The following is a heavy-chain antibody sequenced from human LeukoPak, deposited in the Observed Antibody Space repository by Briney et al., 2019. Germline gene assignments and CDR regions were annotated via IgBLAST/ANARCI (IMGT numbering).Heavy chain of an antibody. CDR3: ARDSGLGYYYYYMDV. CDR2: IIPIFGTA. V-gene: IGHV1-69*01. J-gene: IGHJ6*03. Sequence: ASVKVSCKASGGTFSSYAISWVRQAPGQGLEWMGGIIPIFGTANYAQKFQGRVTITADESTSTAYMELSSLRSEDTAVYYCARDSGLGYYYYYMDVWGKGTTVTVSS. CDR1: GGTFSSYA. D-gene: IGHD1-26*01.